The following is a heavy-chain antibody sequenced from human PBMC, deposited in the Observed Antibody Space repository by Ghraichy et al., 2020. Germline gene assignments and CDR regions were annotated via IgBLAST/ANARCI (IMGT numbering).Heavy chain of an antibody. J-gene: IGHJ4*02. CDR3: ARGRPYCGGDCYSVVDY. Sequence: SETLSLTCAVYGGSFSGYYWSWIRQPPGKGLEWIGEINHSGSTNYNPSLKSRVTISVDTSKNQFSLKLSSVTAADTAVYYCARGRPYCGGDCYSVVDYWGQGTLVTVSS. V-gene: IGHV4-34*01. D-gene: IGHD2-21*02. CDR1: GGSFSGYY. CDR2: INHSGST.